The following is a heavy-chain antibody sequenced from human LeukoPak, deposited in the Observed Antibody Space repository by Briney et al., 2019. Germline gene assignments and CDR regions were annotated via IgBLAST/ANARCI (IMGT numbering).Heavy chain of an antibody. D-gene: IGHD2/OR15-2a*01. CDR3: AKDYFLIDY. Sequence: GGSLRLSCAASGFTFSSYAMSWVRQAPGKGLEWVSTLTGSGATTYYADSVKGRFTISRDNSKSTLYLQMNSLRAEDTAVYYCAKDYFLIDYWGQGTLVTVSS. CDR1: GFTFSSYA. CDR2: LTGSGATT. J-gene: IGHJ4*02. V-gene: IGHV3-23*01.